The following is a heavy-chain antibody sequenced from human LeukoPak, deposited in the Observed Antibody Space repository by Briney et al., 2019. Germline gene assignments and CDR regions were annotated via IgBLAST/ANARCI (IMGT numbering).Heavy chain of an antibody. Sequence: SQTLSLTCTVSGGSISSGGYYWSWIRQPPGKGLEWIGYIYHSGSTYYNPSLKSRVTISVDRSKNQFSLKLSSVTAADTAVYYCARDRGGRIAVGAFDIWGQGTMVTVSS. D-gene: IGHD6-19*01. CDR2: IYHSGST. V-gene: IGHV4-30-2*01. CDR3: ARDRGGRIAVGAFDI. J-gene: IGHJ3*02. CDR1: GGSISSGGYY.